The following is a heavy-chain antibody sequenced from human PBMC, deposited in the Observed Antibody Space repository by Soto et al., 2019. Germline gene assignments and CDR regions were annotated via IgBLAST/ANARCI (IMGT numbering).Heavy chain of an antibody. Sequence: GGSLRLSWAASLFTFSSYARSWVLHAPVKGLECVSAISGSGGSTYYADSVKGRFTISRDNSKNTLYLQMNSLRAEDTAVYYCAKDLTQYCSGGSCYLYWGQGTLVTVSS. D-gene: IGHD2-15*01. J-gene: IGHJ4*02. V-gene: IGHV3-23*01. CDR2: ISGSGGST. CDR3: AKDLTQYCSGGSCYLY. CDR1: LFTFSSYA.